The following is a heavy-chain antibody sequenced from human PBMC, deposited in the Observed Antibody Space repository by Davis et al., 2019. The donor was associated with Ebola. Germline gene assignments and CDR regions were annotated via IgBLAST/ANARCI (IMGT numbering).Heavy chain of an antibody. D-gene: IGHD6-13*01. J-gene: IGHJ4*02. CDR3: AKWTAGDY. CDR2: ISKSGRDT. Sequence: GESLKISCAASGFTFNQYAMTWVRQAPGKGLEWVSTISKSGRDTNYADSVKGRFTISRDNSKNTLYLQMNSLRAEDTAVYYCAKWTAGDYWGQGTLVTVSS. V-gene: IGHV3-23*01. CDR1: GFTFNQYA.